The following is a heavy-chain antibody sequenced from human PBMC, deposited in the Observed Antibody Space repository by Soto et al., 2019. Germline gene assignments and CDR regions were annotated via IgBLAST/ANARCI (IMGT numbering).Heavy chain of an antibody. J-gene: IGHJ4*02. D-gene: IGHD6-6*01. Sequence: QTGGSLRLSCAASGFTFSSYVMHWVCQAPGKGLEWVAVISYDGSNKYYADSVKGRFTISRDNSKNTLYLQMNSLRAEDTAVYYCAKPQYSSSSRFDYWGQGTLVTVSS. CDR1: GFTFSSYV. V-gene: IGHV3-30*18. CDR3: AKPQYSSSSRFDY. CDR2: ISYDGSNK.